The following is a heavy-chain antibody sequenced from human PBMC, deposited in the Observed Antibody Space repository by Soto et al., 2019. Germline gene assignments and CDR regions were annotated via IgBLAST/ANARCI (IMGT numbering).Heavy chain of an antibody. V-gene: IGHV4-39*01. Sequence: SETLSLTCTVSGGSISSSSYYWGWIRQPPGKGLEWIGSIYYSGSTYYNPSLKSRVTISVDTSKNQFSLKLSSVTAADTAVYYCASAVYYYGSGSPNNWFDPWGQGTLVTVSS. D-gene: IGHD3-10*01. CDR2: IYYSGST. CDR3: ASAVYYYGSGSPNNWFDP. J-gene: IGHJ5*02. CDR1: GGSISSSSYY.